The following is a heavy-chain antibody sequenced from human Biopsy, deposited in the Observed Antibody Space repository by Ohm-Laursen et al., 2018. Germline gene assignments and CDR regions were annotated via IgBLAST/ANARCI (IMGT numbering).Heavy chain of an antibody. J-gene: IGHJ6*02. CDR2: IIPIVGIT. V-gene: IGHV1-69*04. CDR3: ARGGSGSGYYGMDV. Sequence: SVKVSCKASGDTFSRSAFFLVRQAPGQGLVYLGKIIPIVGITNHAQTFQGRITLTADKSTFMVYMELSRLRSDDTAIYYCARGGSGSGYYGMDVWGQGATVSVSS. CDR1: GDTFSRSA. D-gene: IGHD3-10*01.